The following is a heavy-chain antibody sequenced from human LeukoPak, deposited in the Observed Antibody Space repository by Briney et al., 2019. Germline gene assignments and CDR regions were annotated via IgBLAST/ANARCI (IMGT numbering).Heavy chain of an antibody. CDR2: IYYSGST. V-gene: IGHV4-39*02. CDR3: AREGRATVTTTSN. J-gene: IGHJ4*02. D-gene: IGHD4-17*01. Sequence: SETLSLTCTVSGGSISSSSYYWGWIRQPPGKGLEWIGSIYYSGSTYYNPSLKSRVTISVDTSKNQFSLKLSSVTAADTAVYYCAREGRATVTTTSNWGQGTLVTVSS. CDR1: GGSISSSSYY.